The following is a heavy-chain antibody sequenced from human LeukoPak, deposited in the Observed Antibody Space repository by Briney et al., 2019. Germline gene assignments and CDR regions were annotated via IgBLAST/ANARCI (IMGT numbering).Heavy chain of an antibody. CDR1: GYTFTSYG. V-gene: IGHV1-18*01. CDR2: ISVYTGET. CDR3: VRDFPTKSLRHFEY. Sequence: ASVKVSCKASGYTFTSYGISWVRQVPGQGLEWVAWISVYTGETDYSQKFQNRVTLTTDTSTSTAYMEMRSLTSDDTAVHYCVRDFPTKSLRHFEYWGQGTLVTVSS. D-gene: IGHD5-24*01. J-gene: IGHJ4*02.